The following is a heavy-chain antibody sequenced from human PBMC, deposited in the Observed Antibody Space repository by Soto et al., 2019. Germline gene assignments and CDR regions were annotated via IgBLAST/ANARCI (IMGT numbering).Heavy chain of an antibody. V-gene: IGHV3-30-3*01. CDR3: ASVYYDSTYYFDY. CDR2: ISYDGSNK. D-gene: IGHD3-22*01. Sequence: GGSLRLSCAASGFTFSSYAMHWVRQAPGKGLEWVAVISYDGSNKYYADSVKGRFTISRDNSKNTLYLQMNSLRAEDTAVYYCASVYYDSTYYFDYWGQGTLVTVSS. J-gene: IGHJ4*02. CDR1: GFTFSSYA.